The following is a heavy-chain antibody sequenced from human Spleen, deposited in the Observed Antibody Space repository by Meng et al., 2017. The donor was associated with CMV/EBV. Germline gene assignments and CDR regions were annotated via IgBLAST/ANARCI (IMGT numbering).Heavy chain of an antibody. CDR2: IVVGSGNT. D-gene: IGHD1-26*01. Sequence: SVKVSCKASGFTFTSSAVQWVRQARGQRLEWIGWIVVGSGNTNYAQKFQERVTITRDMSTSTAYMELSSLRSEDTAVYYCAADPMGYYYYYYGMDVWGQGTTVTVSS. V-gene: IGHV1-58*01. J-gene: IGHJ6*02. CDR1: GFTFTSSA. CDR3: AADPMGYYYYYYGMDV.